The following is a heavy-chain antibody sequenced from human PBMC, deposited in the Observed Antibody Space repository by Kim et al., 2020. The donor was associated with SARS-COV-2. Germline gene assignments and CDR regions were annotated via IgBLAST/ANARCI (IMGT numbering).Heavy chain of an antibody. CDR3: ASKHTMVRGVIGY. J-gene: IGHJ4*02. Sequence: YADSVKGRFTISRDNAKNSLYLQMNSLRAEDTAVYYCASKHTMVRGVIGYWGQGTLVTVSS. V-gene: IGHV3-11*01. D-gene: IGHD3-10*01.